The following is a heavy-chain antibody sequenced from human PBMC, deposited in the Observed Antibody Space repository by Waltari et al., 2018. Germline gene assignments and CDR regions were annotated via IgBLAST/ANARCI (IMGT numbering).Heavy chain of an antibody. CDR3: ARGGGNTRFDY. Sequence: QVQLHESGPGLVKPSETLSLTCTVAGGSISNYYWSWIRKPAGRGLEWLWRLLNSGITTYNPSLKSRLTMSVDTSKNQFSLKLTSVTAADTAVYYCARGGGNTRFDYWGQGILVTVFS. CDR1: GGSISNYY. J-gene: IGHJ4*02. CDR2: LLNSGIT. V-gene: IGHV4-4*07. D-gene: IGHD2-15*01.